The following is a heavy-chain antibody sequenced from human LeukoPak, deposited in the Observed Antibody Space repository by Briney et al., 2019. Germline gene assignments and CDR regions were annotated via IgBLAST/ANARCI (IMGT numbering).Heavy chain of an antibody. CDR2: INTSGGST. Sequence: GASVKLSCKASGYTFTSYYMHWVRQAPGQGLEWMGVINTSGGSTSYAQKFQGRVTMTRDMSTSTVYMELSSLRSEDTAVYYCARGELVTPHYYYYYYMDVWGKGTTVTVSS. CDR1: GYTFTSYY. V-gene: IGHV1-46*01. CDR3: ARGELVTPHYYYYYYMDV. J-gene: IGHJ6*03. D-gene: IGHD4-23*01.